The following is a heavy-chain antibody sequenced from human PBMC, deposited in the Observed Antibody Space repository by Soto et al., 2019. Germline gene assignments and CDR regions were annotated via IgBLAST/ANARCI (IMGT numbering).Heavy chain of an antibody. D-gene: IGHD3-22*01. V-gene: IGHV1-18*01. CDR3: ARYPLDYYDISGRYGQVGF. J-gene: IGHJ4*02. Sequence: ASVKVSCKASGYTFTSYGISWVRQAPGQGLEWMGWISAYNGNTNYAQKLQGRVTMTTDTSTSTAYVEPRSLRSDDTAVYSCARYPLDYYDISGRYGQVGFWGQGTLVT. CDR2: ISAYNGNT. CDR1: GYTFTSYG.